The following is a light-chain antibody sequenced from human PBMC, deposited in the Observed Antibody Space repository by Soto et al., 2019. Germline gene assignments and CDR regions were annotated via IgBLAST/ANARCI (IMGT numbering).Light chain of an antibody. CDR3: QQYGSSGT. J-gene: IGKJ1*01. V-gene: IGKV3-20*01. Sequence: IGLSQSPATLSLCPGERATLSCRASQSVNNYLAWYQQKPGQAPRLLIYDTSDRASGIPARFSGSGSGTDFTLTISRLEPEDFAVYYCQQYGSSGTFGQGTKVAIK. CDR1: QSVNNY. CDR2: DTS.